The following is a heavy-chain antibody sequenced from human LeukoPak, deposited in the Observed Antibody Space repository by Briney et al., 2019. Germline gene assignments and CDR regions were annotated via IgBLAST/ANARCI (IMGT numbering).Heavy chain of an antibody. D-gene: IGHD1-7*01. V-gene: IGHV4-39*02. CDR2: IYYSGST. Sequence: PSETLSLTCTVSGGSISSSSYYWGWIRQPPGKGLEWIGSIYYSGSTYYNPSLKSRVTISVDTSKNQFSLKLSSVTAADTAVYYCARDTSNWNYTPFDYWGQGTLVTVSS. CDR3: ARDTSNWNYTPFDY. CDR1: GGSISSSSYY. J-gene: IGHJ4*02.